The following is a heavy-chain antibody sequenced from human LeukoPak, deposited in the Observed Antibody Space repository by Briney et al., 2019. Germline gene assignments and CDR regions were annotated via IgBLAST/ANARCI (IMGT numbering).Heavy chain of an antibody. CDR2: INQDRGDK. V-gene: IGHV3-7*01. CDR3: ARDGSHLAYCGGDCYLRGPFDY. Sequence: VGSLRLSCAASGFTFSNFYMSWVRQAPGKGLEWVANINQDRGDKNSVASVKGRFTISRDNAKNSLYLQMNSLRAEDTAVYYCARDGSHLAYCGGDCYLRGPFDYWGQGTLVTVSS. CDR1: GFTFSNFY. J-gene: IGHJ4*02. D-gene: IGHD2-21*02.